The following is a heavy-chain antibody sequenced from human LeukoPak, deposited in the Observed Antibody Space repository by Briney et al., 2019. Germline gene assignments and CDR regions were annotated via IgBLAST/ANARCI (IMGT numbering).Heavy chain of an antibody. Sequence: ASVKLSCNPSEYTFTHYDINWVRQATRHGLEWMGWMNPNSGNTGYAQKCEGRVTMTRNTSISTAYMELSRLRSEDRAVYYCARGRGEEAGNWLDPGGEGTLVTVSS. D-gene: IGHD3-16*01. V-gene: IGHV1-8*01. CDR1: EYTFTHYD. CDR3: ARGRGEEAGNWLDP. J-gene: IGHJ5*02. CDR2: MNPNSGNT.